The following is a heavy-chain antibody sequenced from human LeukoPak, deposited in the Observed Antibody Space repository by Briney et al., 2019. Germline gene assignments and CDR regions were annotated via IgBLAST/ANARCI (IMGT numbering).Heavy chain of an antibody. V-gene: IGHV1-2*02. CDR1: GYTFTGYY. CDR3: RVVVNTVYYFDY. Sequence: GASVKVSCKASGYTFTGYYMHWVRQAPGQGLEWMGWINPNSGGTNYAQKFQGRVTMTRDTSISTAYMELSRLRSDDTAVYYCRVVVNTVYYFDYWGQGTLVTVSS. J-gene: IGHJ4*02. CDR2: INPNSGGT. D-gene: IGHD2-21*01.